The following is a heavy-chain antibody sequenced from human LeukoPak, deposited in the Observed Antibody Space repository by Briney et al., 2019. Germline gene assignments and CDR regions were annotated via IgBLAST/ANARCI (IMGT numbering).Heavy chain of an antibody. CDR3: ARDGSIAARDYYYYMDV. D-gene: IGHD6-6*01. Sequence: SETLSLTCAVSGGSISSSNWWSWVRQPPGKGLEWIGEIYHSGSTNYNPSLKSRVTISVDTSKNQFSLKLSSVTAADTAVYYCARDGSIAARDYYYYMDVWGKGTTVTVSS. CDR2: IYHSGST. CDR1: GGSISSSNW. J-gene: IGHJ6*03. V-gene: IGHV4-4*02.